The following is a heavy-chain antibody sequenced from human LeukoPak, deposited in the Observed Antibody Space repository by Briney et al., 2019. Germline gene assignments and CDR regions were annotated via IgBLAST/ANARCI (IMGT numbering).Heavy chain of an antibody. V-gene: IGHV3-74*01. Sequence: GGSLRLSCAASGFIFSSYWMHWVRQAPGKGLVWVSRIKSDGSSTSYADSVKGRFTISRDNAKNTLHLQMNSLRAEDTAVYYCARAAGGYYDSSGYYYSAPYYFDYWGQGTLVTVSS. CDR1: GFIFSSYW. J-gene: IGHJ4*02. CDR2: IKSDGSST. CDR3: ARAAGGYYDSSGYYYSAPYYFDY. D-gene: IGHD3-22*01.